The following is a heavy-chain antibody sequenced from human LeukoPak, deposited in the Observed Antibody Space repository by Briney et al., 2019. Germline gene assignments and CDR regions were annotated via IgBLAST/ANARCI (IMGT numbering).Heavy chain of an antibody. CDR3: ARGGQLGEYYYGMDV. J-gene: IGHJ6*02. V-gene: IGHV1-69*02. D-gene: IGHD3-10*01. CDR2: IIPILGIA. CDR1: GGTFSSYT. Sequence: ASVKVSCKASGGTFSSYTISWVRQAPGQGLEWMGRIIPILGIANYAQKFQSRVMITADKSTSTAYMELSSLRSEDTAVYYCARGGQLGEYYYGMDVWGQGTTVTVSS.